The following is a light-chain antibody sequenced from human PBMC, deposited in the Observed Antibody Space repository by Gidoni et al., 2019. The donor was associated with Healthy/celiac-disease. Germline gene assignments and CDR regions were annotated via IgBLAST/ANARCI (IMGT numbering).Light chain of an antibody. Sequence: ELVLTQFPGTLSLSPGERATLSCRASQSVGSSYLAWYQQKPGQAPRLRIYGASRRATGIPDRVSGSGSGTDFTLTISRLEPEDFAVYYCQHYGSSPPWTFGQGTKVEIK. CDR2: GAS. J-gene: IGKJ1*01. CDR1: QSVGSSY. V-gene: IGKV3-20*01. CDR3: QHYGSSPPWT.